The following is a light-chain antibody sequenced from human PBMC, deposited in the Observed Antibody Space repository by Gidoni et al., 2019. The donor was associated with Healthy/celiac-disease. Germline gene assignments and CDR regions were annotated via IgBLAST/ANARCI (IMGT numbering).Light chain of an antibody. Sequence: SYELTQPPSVSVSPGQTASITCPGDKLGDKYACWYQQKPGQPPVLVIYQDSKLPSGIPERFSGSNSGNTATLTISGTQAMDEADYYCQAWDSSTVVFGGGTKLTVL. CDR3: QAWDSSTVV. V-gene: IGLV3-1*01. CDR1: KLGDKY. J-gene: IGLJ2*01. CDR2: QDS.